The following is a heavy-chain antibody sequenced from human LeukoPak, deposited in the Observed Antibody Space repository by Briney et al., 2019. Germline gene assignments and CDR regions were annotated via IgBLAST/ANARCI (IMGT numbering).Heavy chain of an antibody. Sequence: HGRSLRLSCVASVFTFKTYHMNWVRQAPGKGLEWLSGITSGASVIYYAESVKGRFTISRDDAMNSVFLQKSGLTVDDTSVYYCARKRLADLGDDTSFGGTPFDSWGQGTLVIVSS. V-gene: IGHV3-48*03. CDR1: VFTFKTYH. D-gene: IGHD3-16*01. CDR3: ARKRLADLGDDTSFGGTPFDS. J-gene: IGHJ4*02. CDR2: ITSGASVI.